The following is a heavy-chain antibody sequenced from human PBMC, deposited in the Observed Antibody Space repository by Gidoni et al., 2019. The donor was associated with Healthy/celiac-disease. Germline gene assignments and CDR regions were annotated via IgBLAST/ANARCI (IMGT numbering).Heavy chain of an antibody. CDR2: IYYSGST. CDR3: ARHKVDYYGSGSYYLDY. J-gene: IGHJ4*02. D-gene: IGHD3-10*01. V-gene: IGHV4-39*01. Sequence: DGLEWIGSIYYSGSTYYNPSLKSRVTISVDTSKNQFSLKLSSVTAADTAVYYCARHKVDYYGSGSYYLDYWGQGTLVTVSS.